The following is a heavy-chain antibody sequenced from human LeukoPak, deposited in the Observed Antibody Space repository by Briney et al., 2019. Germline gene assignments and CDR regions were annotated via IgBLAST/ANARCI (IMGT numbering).Heavy chain of an antibody. CDR2: IYYSGST. D-gene: IGHD6-13*01. CDR3: ARSAAGECYFDY. V-gene: IGHV4-59*08. CDR1: GGSISSYY. J-gene: IGHJ4*02. Sequence: SETLSLTCTVSGGSISSYYWSWIRQPPGKGLEWIGYIYYSGSTNYNPSLKSRVTISVDTSKNQFSLKLSSVTAADTAVYYCARSAAGECYFDYWGQGTLVTVSS.